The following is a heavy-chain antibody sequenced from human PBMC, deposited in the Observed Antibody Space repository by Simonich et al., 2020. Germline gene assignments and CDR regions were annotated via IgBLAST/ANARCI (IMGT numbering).Heavy chain of an antibody. D-gene: IGHD2-2*01. CDR1: GYTFTGYY. V-gene: IGHV1-2*02. Sequence: QVQLVQSGAEVKKPGASVKVSCKASGYTFTGYYMHWVRQAPGQGLEWMEWIHPKSGGTNVAQKVQGRVTMTRDTSISTAYMELSRLRSDDTAVYYCARDPVVPAAIRNAFDIWGQGTMVTVSS. CDR3: ARDPVVPAAIRNAFDI. CDR2: IHPKSGGT. J-gene: IGHJ3*02.